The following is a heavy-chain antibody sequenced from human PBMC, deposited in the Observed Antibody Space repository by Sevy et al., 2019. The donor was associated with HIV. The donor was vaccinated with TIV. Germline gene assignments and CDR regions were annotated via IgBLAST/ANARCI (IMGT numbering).Heavy chain of an antibody. CDR1: GFTFSSSA. V-gene: IGHV3-30*09. CDR2: ISYDGSNK. Sequence: GGSLRLSCAASGFTFSSSAMTWVRQAPGKGLERVALISYDGSNKYYADSVRGRFAISRDNSKNTLYLQMNSLRPEDTAIYYCAREGQLWFVYYFDNWGQGTLVTVSS. CDR3: AREGQLWFVYYFDN. J-gene: IGHJ4*02. D-gene: IGHD3-10*01.